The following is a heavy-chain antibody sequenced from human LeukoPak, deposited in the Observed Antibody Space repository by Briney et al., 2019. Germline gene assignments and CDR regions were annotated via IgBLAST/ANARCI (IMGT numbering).Heavy chain of an antibody. Sequence: GESLKISCKGSGYSFTNYWIGWVRQMPGKGLEWMGIIYPGDSDTRYSPSFQGQVTISADKSISTAYLQWSSLKASGTATYYCARHGSSNWDYYYYGMDVWGQGTTVTVSS. CDR1: GYSFTNYW. V-gene: IGHV5-51*01. J-gene: IGHJ6*02. D-gene: IGHD6-13*01. CDR2: IYPGDSDT. CDR3: ARHGSSNWDYYYYGMDV.